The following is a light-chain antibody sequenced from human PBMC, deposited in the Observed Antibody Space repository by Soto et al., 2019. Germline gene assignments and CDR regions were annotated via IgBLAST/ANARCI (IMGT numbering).Light chain of an antibody. V-gene: IGKV1-5*03. J-gene: IGKJ4*01. Sequence: DIQMTQSPSTVSASVGDRVTITCRASQSISSWLAWYQQKPGKAPKLLIQKASSLESGVPSRFSGSGSGTEFTLAISSLQPDDFATYCCQQYSMFSLTFGGGTKVEIK. CDR2: KAS. CDR1: QSISSW. CDR3: QQYSMFSLT.